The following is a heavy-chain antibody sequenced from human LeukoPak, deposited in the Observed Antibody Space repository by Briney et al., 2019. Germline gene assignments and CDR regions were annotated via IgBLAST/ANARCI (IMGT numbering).Heavy chain of an antibody. V-gene: IGHV5-51*03. CDR1: GSTFTSYW. Sequence: GESWKISCRGSGSTFTSYWIGWWRQMPGKGLEWMGITYPADSDTGYSPSFQGQATISADKSITTVYLQCSSLKDSDTAIYNCARYQYYYDTGGYYNDYWGQGTLVAVSS. D-gene: IGHD3-22*01. J-gene: IGHJ4*02. CDR2: TYPADSDT. CDR3: ARYQYYYDTGGYYNDY.